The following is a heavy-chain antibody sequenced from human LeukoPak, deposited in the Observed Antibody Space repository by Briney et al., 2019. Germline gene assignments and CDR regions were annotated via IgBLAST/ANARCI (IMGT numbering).Heavy chain of an antibody. Sequence: SETLSLTCAVYGGSFSGYYWSWIRQPPGKGLEWIGEINHSGSTNYNPSLKSRVTISVDTSKNQFSLKLSSVTAADTAVYYCARTSYATGYFDYWGQGILVTVSS. CDR3: ARTSYATGYFDY. V-gene: IGHV4-34*01. J-gene: IGHJ4*02. CDR2: INHSGST. CDR1: GGSFSGYY. D-gene: IGHD3-10*01.